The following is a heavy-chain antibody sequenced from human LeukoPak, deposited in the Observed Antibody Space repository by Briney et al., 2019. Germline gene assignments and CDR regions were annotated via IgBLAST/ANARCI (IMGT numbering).Heavy chain of an antibody. CDR2: ITRSGDST. CDR1: GFTFDDYA. J-gene: IGHJ4*02. V-gene: IGHV3-23*01. D-gene: IGHD4-17*01. CDR3: AKDHPGDFLC. Sequence: GRSLRLSCAASGFTFDDYAMHWVRQAPGKGLEWVSAITRSGDSTFYADSVKGRFTISRDNSKNTLYLQMNSLRVEDTAVYYCAKDHPGDFLCWGQGTLVTVSS.